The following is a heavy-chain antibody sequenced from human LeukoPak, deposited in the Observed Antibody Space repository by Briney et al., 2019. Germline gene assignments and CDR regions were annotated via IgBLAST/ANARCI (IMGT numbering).Heavy chain of an antibody. Sequence: GGSLRRSCAASGFTFSSYAMSWVRQAPGKGLEWVSALSGSGGSTYYADSVKGRFTISRDNSKNTLYLQMNSLRAEDTAVYYCAKDGGGYDILTGYYTKYYFDYWGQGTLVTVSS. D-gene: IGHD3-9*01. J-gene: IGHJ4*02. CDR1: GFTFSSYA. CDR3: AKDGGGYDILTGYYTKYYFDY. CDR2: LSGSGGST. V-gene: IGHV3-23*01.